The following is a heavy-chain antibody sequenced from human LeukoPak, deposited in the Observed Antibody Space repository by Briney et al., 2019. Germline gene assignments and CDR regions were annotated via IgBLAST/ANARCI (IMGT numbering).Heavy chain of an antibody. Sequence: ASVKVSCKASGGTFSSYAISWVRQAPGQGLEWMGIINPSGGSTSYAQKFQGRVTMTRDMSTSTVYMELSSLRSEDTAVYYCARDLGALTTNYVWGSYRAFDYWGQGTLVTVSS. CDR3: ARDLGALTTNYVWGSYRAFDY. CDR1: GGTFSSYA. CDR2: INPSGGST. V-gene: IGHV1-46*01. J-gene: IGHJ4*02. D-gene: IGHD3-16*02.